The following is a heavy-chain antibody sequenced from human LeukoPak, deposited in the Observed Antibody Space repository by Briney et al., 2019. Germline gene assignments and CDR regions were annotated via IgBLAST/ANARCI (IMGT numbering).Heavy chain of an antibody. Sequence: SQTLSLTCAISGDSFSSNSAAWNWIRQSPSRGLEWLGRTYYRSKWYNDYAVSVKSRITINPDTSKNQFSLQLNSVTPEDTAVYYCARATFGIAAAGDPSNYYYGMDVWGQGTTVTVSS. J-gene: IGHJ6*02. CDR1: GDSFSSNSAA. CDR3: ARATFGIAAAGDPSNYYYGMDV. CDR2: TYYRSKWYN. V-gene: IGHV6-1*01. D-gene: IGHD6-13*01.